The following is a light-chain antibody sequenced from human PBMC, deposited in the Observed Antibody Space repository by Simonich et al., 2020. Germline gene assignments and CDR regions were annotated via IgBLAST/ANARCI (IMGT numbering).Light chain of an antibody. Sequence: DIVMTQSPDSLAVSLGERATINCKSSQSVLYRSNNKNYLAWYQQKPGQPPKLLIYWASTRESGVPARVSGSGSGTDFTLTISSLQAEDVAVYYCQQYYSTPYTFGQGTKLEIK. CDR2: WAS. CDR3: QQYYSTPYT. V-gene: IGKV4-1*01. CDR1: QSVLYRSNNKNY. J-gene: IGKJ2*01.